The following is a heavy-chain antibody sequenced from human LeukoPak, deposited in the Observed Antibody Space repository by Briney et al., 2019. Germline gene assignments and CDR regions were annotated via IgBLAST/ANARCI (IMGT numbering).Heavy chain of an antibody. J-gene: IGHJ5*02. CDR2: ISAYNGNT. Sequence: ASVKVSCKASGYTFTSYGISWVRQAPGQGLEWMGWISAYNGNTNYAQKLQGRVTMTTDTSTSTAYMELRSLRSDDTAVYYCARLGYCSGGSCFWWFDPWGQGTLVTVSS. CDR3: ARLGYCSGGSCFWWFDP. D-gene: IGHD2-15*01. V-gene: IGHV1-18*01. CDR1: GYTFTSYG.